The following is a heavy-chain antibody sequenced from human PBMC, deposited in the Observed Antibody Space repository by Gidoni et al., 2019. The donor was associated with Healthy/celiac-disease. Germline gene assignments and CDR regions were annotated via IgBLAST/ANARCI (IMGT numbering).Heavy chain of an antibody. Sequence: QVQLQESGPGLVKPSQTLSLTCNVSGGSISSGSYYWSWIRQPAGKGLEWIGSIYTSGSTNYNPSLKSRVTISVDTSKNQFSLKLSSVTAADTAVYYCARDPNYYDSSGLTYYFDYWGQGTLVTVSS. V-gene: IGHV4-61*02. D-gene: IGHD3-22*01. J-gene: IGHJ4*02. CDR3: ARDPNYYDSSGLTYYFDY. CDR1: GGSISSGSYY. CDR2: IYTSGST.